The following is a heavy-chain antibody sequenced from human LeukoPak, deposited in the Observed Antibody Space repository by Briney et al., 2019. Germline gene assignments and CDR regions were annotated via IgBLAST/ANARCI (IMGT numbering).Heavy chain of an antibody. J-gene: IGHJ4*02. V-gene: IGHV3-23*01. CDR2: ISGSGGST. CDR1: GFTFSSYA. CDR3: AREGGHLDFDY. Sequence: GGSLRLSCAASGFTFSSYAMSWVRQAPGKGLEWVSAISGSGGSTYYADSVKGRFTISRDNSKNTLYLQMGSLRAEDMAVYYCAREGGHLDFDYWGRGTLVTVYS. D-gene: IGHD3-3*02.